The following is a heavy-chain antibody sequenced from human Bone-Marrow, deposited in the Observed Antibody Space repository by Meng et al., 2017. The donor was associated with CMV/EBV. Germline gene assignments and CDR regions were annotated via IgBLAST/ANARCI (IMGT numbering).Heavy chain of an antibody. CDR1: GFTFSRYS. Sequence: GESLKISCAASGFTFSRYSMNWVRQAPGKGLEWVSSISSSSNYIYYADSVKGRFTISRDNTKNSLYLQMNSLRAEDTAVYYCARGPLGYYYGMDVWGPGNTVTGAS. CDR2: ISSSSNYI. J-gene: IGHJ6*02. V-gene: IGHV3-21*04. CDR3: ARGPLGYYYGMDV.